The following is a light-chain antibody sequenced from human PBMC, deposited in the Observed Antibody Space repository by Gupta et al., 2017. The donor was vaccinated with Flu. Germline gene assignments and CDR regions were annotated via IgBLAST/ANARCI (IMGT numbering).Light chain of an antibody. V-gene: IGKV1-39*01. CDR2: AAS. Sequence: IQLTQSPSSLSASIGDTVTITCRSSHSISVYLNWWQQKPGKAPNLLIFAASSLESGVPSRFRGRGSGTDFTLTINKLQPEDFTTYYCQQSDSNLWTFGQGTKVEVK. J-gene: IGKJ1*01. CDR3: QQSDSNLWT. CDR1: HSISVY.